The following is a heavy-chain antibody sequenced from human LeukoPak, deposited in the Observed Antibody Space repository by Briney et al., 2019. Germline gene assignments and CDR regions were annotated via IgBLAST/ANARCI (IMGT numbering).Heavy chain of an antibody. CDR1: GYTFTGYY. CDR3: ARVSLELGVFDY. J-gene: IGHJ4*02. D-gene: IGHD1-7*01. CDR2: INPNSGGT. Sequence: ASVKVSCKASGYTFTGYYMHWVRQAPGQGLEWMGWINPNSGGTNYAQKFQGRVTMTRDTSISTAYMELSRLRSDDTAVYYCARVSLELGVFDYWGQGTLVTVSS. V-gene: IGHV1-2*02.